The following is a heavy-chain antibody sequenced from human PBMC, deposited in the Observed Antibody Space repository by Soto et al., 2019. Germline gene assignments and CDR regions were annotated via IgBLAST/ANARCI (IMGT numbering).Heavy chain of an antibody. CDR1: GFTFSSYA. D-gene: IGHD6-19*01. V-gene: IGHV3-30-3*01. CDR3: ARAGIAVAGNDH. J-gene: IGHJ4*02. CDR2: ISYDGSNK. Sequence: GGSLRLSCAASGFTFSSYAMHWVRQAPGKGLEWVAVISYDGSNKYYADSVKGRFTISRDNSKNTLYLQMNSLRAEDTAVYYCARAGIAVAGNDHWGQGTLVTVSS.